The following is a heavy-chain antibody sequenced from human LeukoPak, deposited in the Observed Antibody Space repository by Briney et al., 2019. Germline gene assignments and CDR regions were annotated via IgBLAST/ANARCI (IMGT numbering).Heavy chain of an antibody. J-gene: IGHJ4*02. CDR3: ASIPVTVTDYHFDY. D-gene: IGHD4-17*01. Sequence: SETLSLTCTVSGGSISSSSYYWDWIRQPPGKGLEWIGGIYYTGSTYYNPSLKSRVTISVDTSKNQFSLKLSSVTAADTAVYYCASIPVTVTDYHFDYWGQGTLVTVSS. CDR1: GGSISSSSYY. CDR2: IYYTGST. V-gene: IGHV4-39*07.